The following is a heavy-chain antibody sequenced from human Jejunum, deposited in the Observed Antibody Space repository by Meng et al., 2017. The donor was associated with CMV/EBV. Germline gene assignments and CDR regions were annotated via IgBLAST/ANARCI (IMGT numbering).Heavy chain of an antibody. J-gene: IGHJ4*02. D-gene: IGHD3-3*01. Sequence: CAASGFTFSSYNMNWVRRAPGKGLEWISYISTSGSSIYYADSVRGRFTISRDDAKNSLYLQMNTLRAEDTAVYYCARGDYDFWGGYWGQGTLVTVSS. CDR1: GFTFSSYN. CDR3: ARGDYDFWGGY. V-gene: IGHV3-48*03. CDR2: ISTSGSSI.